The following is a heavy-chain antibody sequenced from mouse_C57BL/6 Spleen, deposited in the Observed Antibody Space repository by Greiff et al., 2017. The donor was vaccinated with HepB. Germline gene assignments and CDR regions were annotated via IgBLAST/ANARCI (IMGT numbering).Heavy chain of an antibody. CDR1: GYTFTSYW. Sequence: QVQLQQPGAELVRPGSSVKLSCKASGYTFTSYWMHWVKQRPIQGLEWIGNIDPSDSETHYNQNYKDKATLTVDKSSSTAYMQLSSLTSEDSAVYYCEREGDYYGSSYGWFAYWGQGTLVTVSA. CDR3: EREGDYYGSSYGWFAY. D-gene: IGHD1-1*01. J-gene: IGHJ3*01. CDR2: IDPSDSET. V-gene: IGHV1-52*01.